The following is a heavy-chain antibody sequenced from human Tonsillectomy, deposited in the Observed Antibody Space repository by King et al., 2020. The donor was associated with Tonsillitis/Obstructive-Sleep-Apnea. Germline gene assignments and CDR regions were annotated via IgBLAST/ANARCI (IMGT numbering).Heavy chain of an antibody. CDR3: ARDRLQGQFDP. CDR2: IWYDGSNK. CDR1: GFTFSSYG. V-gene: IGHV3-33*01. Sequence: VQLVESGGGVVQPGRSLRLSCAASGFTFSSYGMHWVRQAPGKGLEWVAVIWYDGSNKYYADSVKGRFTISRDNSKNTLYLQMNSLRAEDMAVYYCARDRLQGQFDPWGQGTLVTVSS. J-gene: IGHJ5*02. D-gene: IGHD4-11*01.